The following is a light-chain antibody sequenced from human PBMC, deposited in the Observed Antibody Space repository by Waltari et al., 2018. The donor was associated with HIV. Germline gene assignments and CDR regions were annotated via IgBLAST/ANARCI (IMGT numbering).Light chain of an antibody. J-gene: IGLJ2*01. CDR1: SSDVGAYNY. CDR2: DVN. Sequence: QSALTQPASVSGSPGQSITISCTGTSSDVGAYNYVSWYQQHPGKAPKLMIYDVNNRPSGVSNRFSGSKSGNTAALTISGLQAEDEADYYCSSFTSSSTVVFGGGTNLAVL. V-gene: IGLV2-14*03. CDR3: SSFTSSSTVV.